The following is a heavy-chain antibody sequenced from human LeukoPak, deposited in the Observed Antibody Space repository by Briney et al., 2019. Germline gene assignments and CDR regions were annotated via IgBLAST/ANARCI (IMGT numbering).Heavy chain of an antibody. CDR3: TTSFYYGSGSYYGGGWDPNFDY. V-gene: IGHV3-15*01. D-gene: IGHD3-10*01. CDR1: GFTFSNAW. CDR2: IKSKTDGGTT. Sequence: GGSLRLSCAASGFTFSNAWMSWVRQAPGKGLEWVGRIKSKTDGGTTDYAAPVKGRFTISRDDSKNTLYLQMNSLKTEDTAVYYCTTSFYYGSGSYYGGGWDPNFDYWGQGTLVTVSS. J-gene: IGHJ4*02.